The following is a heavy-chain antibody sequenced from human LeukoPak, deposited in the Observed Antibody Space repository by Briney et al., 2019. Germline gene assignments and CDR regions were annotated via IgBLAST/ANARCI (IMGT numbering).Heavy chain of an antibody. J-gene: IGHJ4*02. CDR3: ARDFPVNYDFWSGYDDY. CDR1: GYTFTSYG. V-gene: IGHV1-18*01. Sequence: ASVKVSCKASGYTFTSYGISWVRQAPGQGLEWMGWINAYNGNTNYAQKFQGRVTMTTDTSTSTAYMELRSLRSDDTAVYYCARDFPVNYDFWSGYDDYWGQGTLVSVSS. CDR2: INAYNGNT. D-gene: IGHD3-3*01.